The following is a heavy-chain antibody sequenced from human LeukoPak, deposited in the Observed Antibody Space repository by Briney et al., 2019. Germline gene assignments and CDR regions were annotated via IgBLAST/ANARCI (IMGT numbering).Heavy chain of an antibody. CDR3: GRDWKLDY. CDR2: ISDNGGDR. CDR1: GFTFNKYA. D-gene: IGHD1-1*01. V-gene: IGHV3-23*01. J-gene: IGHJ4*02. Sequence: PGGSLRLSCAASGFTFNKYAMSWVRQAPGKGLEWVSAISDNGGDRKYADSVKGRFTISRDNSKNTLYLQMNSLRAEDTAIYYCGRDWKLDYWGQGTLVTVSS.